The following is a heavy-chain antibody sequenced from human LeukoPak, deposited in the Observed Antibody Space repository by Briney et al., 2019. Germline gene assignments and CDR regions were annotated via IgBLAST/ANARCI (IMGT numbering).Heavy chain of an antibody. CDR3: ARFPRGGSGSYEGDY. V-gene: IGHV1-8*03. CDR2: MNHNSGNT. CDR1: GYTFTSYD. D-gene: IGHD3-10*01. Sequence: ASVKDSCKSSGYTFTSYDINGVRQATGQGLAWMGCMNHNSGNTDYARKFQGRPIHPRNTPLQAAYMEPSGLTAEDTAVYYCARFPRGGSGSYEGDYWGQGTLVTVSS. J-gene: IGHJ4*02.